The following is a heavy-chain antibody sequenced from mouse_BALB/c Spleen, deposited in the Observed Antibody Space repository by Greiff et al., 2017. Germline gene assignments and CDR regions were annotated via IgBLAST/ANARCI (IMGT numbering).Heavy chain of an antibody. V-gene: IGHV1-14*01. CDR1: GYTFTSYV. CDR3: AREETMITTEGAWFAY. J-gene: IGHJ3*01. Sequence: VQLQQSGPELVKPGASVKMSCKASGYTFTSYVMHWVKQKPGQGLEWIGYINPYNDGTKYNEKFKGKATLTSDKSSSTAYMELSSLTSEDSAVYYCAREETMITTEGAWFAYWGQGTLVTVSA. CDR2: INPYNDGT. D-gene: IGHD2-4*01.